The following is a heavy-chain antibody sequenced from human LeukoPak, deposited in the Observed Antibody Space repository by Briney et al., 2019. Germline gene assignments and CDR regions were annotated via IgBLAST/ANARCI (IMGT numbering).Heavy chain of an antibody. D-gene: IGHD6-6*01. J-gene: IGHJ6*02. Sequence: GASVNVSCKASGGTFSSYAISWERQAPGQGLEWMGVIIPIFGTANYAQKFQGRVTITADESTSTAYMELSSLRSEDTAVYYCARPYSSSSYYYGMDVWGQGTTVTVSS. CDR3: ARPYSSSSYYYGMDV. V-gene: IGHV1-69*13. CDR2: IIPIFGTA. CDR1: GGTFSSYA.